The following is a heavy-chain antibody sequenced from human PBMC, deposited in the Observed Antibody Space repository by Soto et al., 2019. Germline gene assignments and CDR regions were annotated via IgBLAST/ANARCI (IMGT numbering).Heavy chain of an antibody. J-gene: IGHJ4*02. Sequence: SVKVSCKASGGTFSSYAINWVRQAPGQGLEWMGGIIPILGTANYAQKFQGRVTITADESTSTAYMELSSLRSEDTAVYYCARAIVGGDPDCYFDYWGQGTLVTVSS. D-gene: IGHD2-21*02. CDR2: IIPILGTA. CDR3: ARAIVGGDPDCYFDY. CDR1: GGTFSSYA. V-gene: IGHV1-69*13.